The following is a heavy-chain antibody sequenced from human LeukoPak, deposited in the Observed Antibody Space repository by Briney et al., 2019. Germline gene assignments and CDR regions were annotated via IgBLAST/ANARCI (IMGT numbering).Heavy chain of an antibody. CDR3: ARDFYCSGGSCYGMDV. V-gene: IGHV3-23*01. Sequence: GGSLRLPCAASGFTFSSYAMSWVRQAPGKGLEWVSAISGSGGSTYYADSVKGRFTISRDNSKNTLYLQMNSLRAEDTAVYYCARDFYCSGGSCYGMDVWGQGTTVTVSS. CDR1: GFTFSSYA. D-gene: IGHD2-15*01. CDR2: ISGSGGST. J-gene: IGHJ6*02.